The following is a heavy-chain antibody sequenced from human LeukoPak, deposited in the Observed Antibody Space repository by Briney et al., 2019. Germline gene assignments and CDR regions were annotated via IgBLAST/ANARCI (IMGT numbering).Heavy chain of an antibody. Sequence: GASVKVSCKASGYTFTSYDINWVRQAPGQGLEWMGWISAYNGNTNYAQKLQGRVTMTTDTSTSTAYMELRSLRSDDTAVYYCARDRTTVTTDAFDIWGQGTMVTVSS. CDR1: GYTFTSYD. D-gene: IGHD4-17*01. V-gene: IGHV1-18*01. CDR2: ISAYNGNT. CDR3: ARDRTTVTTDAFDI. J-gene: IGHJ3*02.